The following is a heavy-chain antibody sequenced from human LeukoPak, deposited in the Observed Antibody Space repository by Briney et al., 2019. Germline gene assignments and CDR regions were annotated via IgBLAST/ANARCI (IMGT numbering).Heavy chain of an antibody. V-gene: IGHV3-23*01. CDR1: GFTFSDYT. D-gene: IGHD1-1*01. CDR2: ISASGGST. CDR3: AKGLERESRLEC. Sequence: GGSLRLSCAASGFTFSDYTMYWVRRGPGKGLEWVPGISASGGSTYYTDSLKGRLTISRDNSKNTLFLQMNSLRAEDTAIYYCAKGLERESRLECWGQEPWSPSPQ. J-gene: IGHJ4*01.